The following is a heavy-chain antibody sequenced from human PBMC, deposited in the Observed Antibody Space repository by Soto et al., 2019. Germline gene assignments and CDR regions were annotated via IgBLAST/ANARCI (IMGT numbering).Heavy chain of an antibody. Sequence: QVQLVQSGAEVKKPWSSVKVSCKASGGTFSSYAISWVRQAPGQGLQWMGGIISIFGTADYAQKFQGRVTITADESTSTADMELSSLRSEDTAVYYCASHSGSSPEGRYYYGMDVWGQGTTVTVSS. CDR3: ASHSGSSPEGRYYYGMDV. J-gene: IGHJ6*02. CDR1: GGTFSSYA. D-gene: IGHD1-26*01. V-gene: IGHV1-69*12. CDR2: IISIFGTA.